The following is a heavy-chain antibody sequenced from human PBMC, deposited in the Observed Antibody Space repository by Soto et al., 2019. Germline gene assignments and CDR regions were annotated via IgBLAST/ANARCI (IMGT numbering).Heavy chain of an antibody. Sequence: SETLSLTCAVYGGSFSGYYWSWIRQPPGKGLEWIGEINHSGSTNYNPSLKSRVTISVDTSKNQFSLKLSSVTAADTAVYYCASSHKGNRVRDAFDIWGQGTMVTVSS. CDR3: ASSHKGNRVRDAFDI. CDR2: INHSGST. J-gene: IGHJ3*02. D-gene: IGHD4-4*01. CDR1: GGSFSGYY. V-gene: IGHV4-34*01.